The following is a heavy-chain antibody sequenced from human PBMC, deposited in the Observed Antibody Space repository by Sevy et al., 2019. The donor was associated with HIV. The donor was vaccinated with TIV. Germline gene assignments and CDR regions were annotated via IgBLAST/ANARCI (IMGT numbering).Heavy chain of an antibody. J-gene: IGHJ4*02. V-gene: IGHV3-74*01. CDR2: INSGGSST. CDR1: GFTFSSYW. D-gene: IGHD6-13*01. Sequence: GGSLILSCAASGFTFSSYWMHWVRQAPGKGLVWVSRINSGGSSTTYADSVKGRFTISRDDAKNTLYLQMNSLSAEVTAVDYCARPKGYSSSWYDYWGQGTLVTVSS. CDR3: ARPKGYSSSWYDY.